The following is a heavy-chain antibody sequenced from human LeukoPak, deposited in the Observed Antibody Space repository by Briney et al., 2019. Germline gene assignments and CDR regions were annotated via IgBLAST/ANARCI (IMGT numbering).Heavy chain of an antibody. CDR2: ISAYNGNT. V-gene: IGHV1-18*01. CDR3: ARDTWVRSRGWFDP. Sequence: GASVKVSCKASGYTFTSYGISWVRQAPGQGLEWMGWISAYNGNTNYAQKLQGRVTMTTDTSTSTAYMELRSLRSDDTAVYYCARDTWVRSRGWFDPWGQGTLVTVSS. J-gene: IGHJ5*02. CDR1: GYTFTSYG. D-gene: IGHD3-10*01.